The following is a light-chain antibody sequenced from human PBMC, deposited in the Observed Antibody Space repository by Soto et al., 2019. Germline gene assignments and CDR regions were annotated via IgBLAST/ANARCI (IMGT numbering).Light chain of an antibody. Sequence: QSVLTQPPSVSAAPGQKVTISCSGSSSNIGNNNVSWYQQLPGTAPKLLIYDNNKRPSGIPDRFSGSKSGTSATLDITGLQTGDEADYYCGTWDSSLSAGVFGGGTKVTVL. V-gene: IGLV1-51*01. J-gene: IGLJ2*01. CDR1: SSNIGNNN. CDR3: GTWDSSLSAGV. CDR2: DNN.